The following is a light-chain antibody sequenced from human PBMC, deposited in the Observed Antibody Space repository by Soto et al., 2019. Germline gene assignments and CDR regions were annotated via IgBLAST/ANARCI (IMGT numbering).Light chain of an antibody. CDR2: DAS. V-gene: IGKV1-5*01. CDR1: QSINTW. J-gene: IGKJ4*02. CDR3: QQYNSYPQT. Sequence: IQMTQSPSTLSASVGDRVTITCRASQSINTWLAWYQQKPGKAPKPLIFDASSLESGVPSRFSGSGAGTEFTLTISSLQPDDFATYYCQQYNSYPQTFGGGTKVDIK.